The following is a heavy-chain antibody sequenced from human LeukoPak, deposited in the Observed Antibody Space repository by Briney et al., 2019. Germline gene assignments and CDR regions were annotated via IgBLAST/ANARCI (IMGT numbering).Heavy chain of an antibody. CDR1: NGSITNYD. Sequence: SETLSLTCTVSNGSITNYDWSWVRQPPGKGLEFIGHVHYSGTTNYNPSLRSRVTISIDTSKQHFFLKLKSVTAADTAVYYCARGYGDFRVEGRYFHSWGQGTLVTVSS. D-gene: IGHD4-17*01. CDR3: ARGYGDFRVEGRYFHS. CDR2: VHYSGTT. V-gene: IGHV4-59*01. J-gene: IGHJ4*02.